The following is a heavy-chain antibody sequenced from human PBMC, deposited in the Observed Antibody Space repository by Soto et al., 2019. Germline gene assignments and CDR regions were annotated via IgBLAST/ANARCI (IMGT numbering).Heavy chain of an antibody. V-gene: IGHV3-23*01. Sequence: GGSLRLSCAASGFTFSSFAMSWVRQAPGMGLEWVSVISGGGDDAYYADYVKGRFTISIDNSKNTLYLEMQSGRAEDTDTYPCAKQRSIVERADVNYWGEGSLVAVPS. CDR2: ISGGGDDA. CDR1: GFTFSSFA. D-gene: IGHD3-22*01. CDR3: AKQRSIVERADVNY. J-gene: IGHJ4*02.